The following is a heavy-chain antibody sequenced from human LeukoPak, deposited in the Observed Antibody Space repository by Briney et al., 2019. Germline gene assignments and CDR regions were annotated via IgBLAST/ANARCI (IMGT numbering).Heavy chain of an antibody. CDR1: GYTFTTYA. CDR3: ARINIVVPSAAKDAFDI. Sequence: ASVKVSCKASGYTFTTYAMNWVRQAPGHGLEWMGRISPYNGDTDYAQKFGARVTMTTDTSTSTAYLEIRNLRFDDTATYYCARINIVVPSAAKDAFDIWGQGTMITVSS. CDR2: ISPYNGDT. J-gene: IGHJ3*02. V-gene: IGHV1-18*01. D-gene: IGHD2-15*01.